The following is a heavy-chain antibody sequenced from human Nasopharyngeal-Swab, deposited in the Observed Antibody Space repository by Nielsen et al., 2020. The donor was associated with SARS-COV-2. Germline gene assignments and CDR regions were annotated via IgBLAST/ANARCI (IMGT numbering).Heavy chain of an antibody. V-gene: IGHV3-73*01. Sequence: VRQMPGKGLEWVGRIRSKANSYATAYAASVKGRFTISRDNSKNTLYLQMNSLRAEDTAVYYCAKTAGAADYYYYYYMDVWGKGTTVTVSS. J-gene: IGHJ6*03. CDR3: AKTAGAADYYYYYYMDV. CDR2: IRSKANSYAT. D-gene: IGHD6-13*01.